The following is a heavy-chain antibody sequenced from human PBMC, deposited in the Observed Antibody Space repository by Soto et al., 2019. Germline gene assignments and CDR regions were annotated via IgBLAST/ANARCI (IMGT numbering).Heavy chain of an antibody. V-gene: IGHV3-30*18. CDR1: GFTFGSYG. CDR3: AKAVRFDFWSGYSYYYGMDV. J-gene: IGHJ6*02. CDR2: ISYDGSNK. D-gene: IGHD3-3*01. Sequence: VGSLRLSCAASGFTFGSYGMHWVRQAPGKGLEWVAVISYDGSNKYYADSVKGRFTISRDNSKNTLYLQMNSLRAEDTAVYYCAKAVRFDFWSGYSYYYGMDVWGQGTTVTVSS.